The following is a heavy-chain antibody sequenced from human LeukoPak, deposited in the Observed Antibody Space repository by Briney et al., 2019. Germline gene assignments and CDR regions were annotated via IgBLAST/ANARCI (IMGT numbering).Heavy chain of an antibody. CDR1: GYSISSNYY. CDR2: IFYSGST. D-gene: IGHD3-10*01. Sequence: SETLSLTCTVSGYSISSNYYWGWIRQPPGKGLEWIGNIFYSGSTYYSPSLKSRVTISLDTSRNQFSLKLNSVTAADTAVYYCAKSNGYGLVDIWGQGTMVTVSS. V-gene: IGHV4-38-2*02. CDR3: AKSNGYGLVDI. J-gene: IGHJ3*02.